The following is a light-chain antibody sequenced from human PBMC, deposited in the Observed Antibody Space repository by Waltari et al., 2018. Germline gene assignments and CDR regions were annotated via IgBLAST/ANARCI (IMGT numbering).Light chain of an antibody. CDR1: QNIVNY. V-gene: IGKV1-39*01. J-gene: IGKJ2*01. CDR2: AAS. CDR3: QQSFIIPRT. Sequence: DVQMTQSPLSLSASVGDTVTISCQASQNIVNYLNWYQHKPGEAPRVLIYAASTLFSGVPSRFSGSGSGTDFTLTISGVQPDDFATYYCQQSFIIPRTFGPGSKLHI.